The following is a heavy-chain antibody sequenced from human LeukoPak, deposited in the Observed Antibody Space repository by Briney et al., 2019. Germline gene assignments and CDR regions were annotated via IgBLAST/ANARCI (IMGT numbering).Heavy chain of an antibody. CDR3: ARSPYGSGSYFDY. Sequence: GGSLRLSCAASGFTFSSYSMNWVRQAPGKGLEWVSYISSSTIYYADSVKGRFTISRDNAKNSLYLQMNSLRAEDTAVYYCARSPYGSGSYFDYWGQGTLVTVSS. J-gene: IGHJ4*02. V-gene: IGHV3-48*01. CDR1: GFTFSSYS. D-gene: IGHD3-10*01. CDR2: ISSSTI.